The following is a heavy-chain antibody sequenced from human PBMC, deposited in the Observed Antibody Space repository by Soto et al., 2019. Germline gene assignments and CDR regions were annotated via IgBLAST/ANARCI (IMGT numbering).Heavy chain of an antibody. Sequence: GASVKVSCKASGYTFTSYAMHWVRQAPGQRLEWMGWINAGNGNTKYSQKFQGRVTITRDTSASTAYMELSSLRSEDTAVYYCARGGGNYDPIYYYYYYYMDVWGKGTTVTVSS. V-gene: IGHV1-3*01. CDR3: ARGGGNYDPIYYYYYYYMDV. J-gene: IGHJ6*03. CDR2: INAGNGNT. CDR1: GYTFTSYA. D-gene: IGHD3-16*01.